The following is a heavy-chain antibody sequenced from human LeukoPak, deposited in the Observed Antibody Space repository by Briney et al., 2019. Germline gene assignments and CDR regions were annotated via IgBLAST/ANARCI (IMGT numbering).Heavy chain of an antibody. CDR3: ATRPQLTGDFTRGG. V-gene: IGHV3-23*01. Sequence: PGGSLRLSCAASGFTFSSYAMSWVRQAPGKGLEWVSAISGSGGSTYYADSVKGRFTISRDNSKNTLYLQMNSLRAEDTAVYYCATRPQLTGDFTRGGWGQGTLVTVSS. D-gene: IGHD7-27*01. CDR1: GFTFSSYA. J-gene: IGHJ4*02. CDR2: ISGSGGST.